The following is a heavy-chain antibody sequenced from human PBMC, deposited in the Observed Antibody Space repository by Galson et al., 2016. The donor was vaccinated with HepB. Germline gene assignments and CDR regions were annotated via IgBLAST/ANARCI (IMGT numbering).Heavy chain of an antibody. J-gene: IGHJ4*02. CDR3: ARDSSAWSRDY. Sequence: LRLSCAASGFTFSAYSMTWVRQAPGRGLEWVSLIGKTSSFEFYADSVKGRFIISRDDAENSLYLQMNSLRAEDTAVYYCARDSSAWSRDYWGQGTLVTVSS. D-gene: IGHD6-19*01. CDR1: GFTFSAYS. V-gene: IGHV3-21*01. CDR2: IGKTSSFE.